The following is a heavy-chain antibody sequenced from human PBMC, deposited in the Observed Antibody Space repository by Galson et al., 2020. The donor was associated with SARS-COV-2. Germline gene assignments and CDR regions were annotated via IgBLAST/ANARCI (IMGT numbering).Heavy chain of an antibody. Sequence: GESLKISCAASGFTFSSYAMSWVRQAPGKGLEWVSVIYSGGSTYYADSVKGRFTISRDNSKNTLYLQMNSLRAEDTAVYYCAKALGPLGELSASPNWFDPWGQGTLVTVSS. J-gene: IGHJ5*02. CDR1: GFTFSSYA. V-gene: IGHV3-23*03. CDR3: AKALGPLGELSASPNWFDP. CDR2: IYSGGST. D-gene: IGHD3-16*02.